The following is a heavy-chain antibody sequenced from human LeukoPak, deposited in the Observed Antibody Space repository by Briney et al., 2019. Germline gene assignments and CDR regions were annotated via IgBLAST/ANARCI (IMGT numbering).Heavy chain of an antibody. Sequence: GSSVKVSCKASGGTFSSYAISWVRQAPGQGLEWMGRIIPILGIANYAQKFQGRVTITADKSTSTAYMELSSLRSEDTAVYYCARGPPVKYSSGWYGHDYWGQGTLVTVSS. D-gene: IGHD6-19*01. CDR3: ARGPPVKYSSGWYGHDY. J-gene: IGHJ4*02. V-gene: IGHV1-69*04. CDR2: IIPILGIA. CDR1: GGTFSSYA.